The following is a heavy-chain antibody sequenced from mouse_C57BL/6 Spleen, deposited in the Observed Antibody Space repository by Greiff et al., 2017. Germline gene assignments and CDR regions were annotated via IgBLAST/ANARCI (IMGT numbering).Heavy chain of an antibody. J-gene: IGHJ3*01. CDR1: GYTFTSYG. D-gene: IGHD2-5*01. Sequence: VQVVESGAELARPGASVKLSCKASGYTFTSYGISWVKQRTGQGLEWIGEIYPRSGNTYYNEKFKGKATLTADKSSSTAYMELRSLTSEDSAVYFCAMYYSNYWFAYWGQGTLVTVSA. CDR2: IYPRSGNT. V-gene: IGHV1-81*01. CDR3: AMYYSNYWFAY.